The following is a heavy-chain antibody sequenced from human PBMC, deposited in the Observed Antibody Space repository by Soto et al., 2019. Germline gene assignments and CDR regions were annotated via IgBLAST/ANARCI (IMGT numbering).Heavy chain of an antibody. D-gene: IGHD3-22*01. J-gene: IGHJ4*02. V-gene: IGHV3-30-3*01. CDR3: AREGSGYYPYYFDY. CDR1: GFTFSSYA. Sequence: GGSLRLSXAASGFTFSSYAMHWVRQAPGKGLEWVAVISYDGSNKYYADSVKGRFTISRDNSKNTLYLQMNSLRAEDTAVYYCAREGSGYYPYYFDYWGQGTLVTVSS. CDR2: ISYDGSNK.